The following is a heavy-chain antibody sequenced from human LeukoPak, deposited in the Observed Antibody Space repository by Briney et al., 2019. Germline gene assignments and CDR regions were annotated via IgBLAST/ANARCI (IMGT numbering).Heavy chain of an antibody. CDR2: IYTSGST. V-gene: IGHV4-4*07. J-gene: IGHJ3*02. CDR1: GGSIGGYY. CDR3: ARESPYSISGAFDM. D-gene: IGHD6-6*01. Sequence: PSETLSLTYTVSGGSIGGYYWSWIRQPAGKGLEWIGRIYTSGSTDYNPSLKSRVTMSEDTSKNQFSLQLTSVTAADTAVYYCARESPYSISGAFDMWSQGTTVIVSS.